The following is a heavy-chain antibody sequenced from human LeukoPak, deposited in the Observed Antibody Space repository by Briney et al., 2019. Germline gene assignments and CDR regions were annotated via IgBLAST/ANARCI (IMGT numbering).Heavy chain of an antibody. CDR3: ASSSIAVAGTSKTSAEYFQH. V-gene: IGHV1-69*04. J-gene: IGHJ1*01. Sequence: SVKVSCKASGGTFSSYAISWVRQAPGQGLEWMGRIIPILGIANYAQKFQGRVTITADKSTSTAYMELSSLRSEDTAVYYCASSSIAVAGTSKTSAEYFQHWGQGTLVTASS. CDR1: GGTFSSYA. CDR2: IIPILGIA. D-gene: IGHD6-19*01.